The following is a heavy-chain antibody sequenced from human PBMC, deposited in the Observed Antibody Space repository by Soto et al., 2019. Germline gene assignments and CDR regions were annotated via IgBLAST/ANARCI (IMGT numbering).Heavy chain of an antibody. Sequence: QVQLVESGGGVVQPGRSLRLSCAASGFTFSSYAMHWVRQAPGKGLEWVAVISYDGSNKYYADSVKGRFTISRDNSKNTLYLQMNSLRAEDTAVYYCAKDLSPPRDIVVVVAAFFDYWGQGTLVTVSS. CDR1: GFTFSSYA. D-gene: IGHD2-15*01. J-gene: IGHJ4*02. V-gene: IGHV3-30-3*01. CDR2: ISYDGSNK. CDR3: AKDLSPPRDIVVVVAAFFDY.